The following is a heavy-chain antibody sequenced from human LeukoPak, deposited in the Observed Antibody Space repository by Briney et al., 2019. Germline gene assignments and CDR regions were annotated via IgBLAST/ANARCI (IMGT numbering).Heavy chain of an antibody. CDR3: ARESIKYQLLYQPNYYMDV. V-gene: IGHV3-20*04. CDR2: INWNGGST. D-gene: IGHD2-2*02. J-gene: IGHJ6*03. Sequence: GGSLRLSCAATGFTFDDYGMSWVRQAPGKGLEWVSGINWNGGSTGYADSVKGRFTISRDNAKNSLYLQMNSLRAEDTALYYCARESIKYQLLYQPNYYMDVWGKGTTVTVSS. CDR1: GFTFDDYG.